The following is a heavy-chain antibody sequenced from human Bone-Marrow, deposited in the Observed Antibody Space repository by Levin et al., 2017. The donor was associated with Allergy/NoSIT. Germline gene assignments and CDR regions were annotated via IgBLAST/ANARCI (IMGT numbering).Heavy chain of an antibody. CDR3: ARDIVLVVYAIFPPLNWFDP. V-gene: IGHV4-34*01. CDR2: INHSGST. CDR1: GGSFSGYY. J-gene: IGHJ5*02. Sequence: SETLSLTCAVYGGSFSGYYWSWIRQPPGKGLEWIGEINHSGSTNYNPSLKSRVTISVDTSKNQFSLKLSSVTAADTAVYYCARDIVLVVYAIFPPLNWFDPWGQGTLVTVSS. D-gene: IGHD2-8*02.